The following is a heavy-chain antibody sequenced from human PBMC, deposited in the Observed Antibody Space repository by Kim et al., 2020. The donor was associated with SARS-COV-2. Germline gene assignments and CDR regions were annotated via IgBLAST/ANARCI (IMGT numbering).Heavy chain of an antibody. CDR3: TTCPLHDYGDYP. Sequence: GGSLRLSCAASGFTFSNAWMSWVRQAPGKGLEWDGRIKSKTDGGTTDYAAPVKGRFTISRDDSKNTLYLQMNSLKTEDTAVYYCTTCPLHDYGDYPWGQGTLVTVSS. D-gene: IGHD4-17*01. V-gene: IGHV3-15*01. CDR2: IKSKTDGGTT. CDR1: GFTFSNAW. J-gene: IGHJ5*02.